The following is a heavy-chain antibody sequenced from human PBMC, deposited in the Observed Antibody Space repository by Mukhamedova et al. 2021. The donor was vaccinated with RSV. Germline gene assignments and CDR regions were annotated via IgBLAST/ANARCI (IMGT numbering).Heavy chain of an antibody. CDR3: ATIPSIALAGTYYYYGMDV. Sequence: HWVRQAPGKGLEWMGGFDPEDGETIYAQKFQGRVTMTEDTSTDTAYMELSSLRSEDTAVYYCATIPSIALAGTYYYYGMDVWGQG. V-gene: IGHV1-24*01. J-gene: IGHJ6*02. D-gene: IGHD6-19*01. CDR2: FDPEDGET.